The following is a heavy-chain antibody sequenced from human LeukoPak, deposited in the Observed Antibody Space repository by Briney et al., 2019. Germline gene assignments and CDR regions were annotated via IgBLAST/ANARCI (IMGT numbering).Heavy chain of an antibody. Sequence: PGGSLRLSCAASGFTFSNYGMHWVRQAPGKGLEWVALIWYDGSNEDHADSVKGRFTISRDNSKNTLYLQMNSLRADDTALYYCARRGTPGSSDAFDIWGQGTMVTVPS. V-gene: IGHV3-33*01. CDR3: ARRGTPGSSDAFDI. D-gene: IGHD3-16*01. J-gene: IGHJ3*02. CDR1: GFTFSNYG. CDR2: IWYDGSNE.